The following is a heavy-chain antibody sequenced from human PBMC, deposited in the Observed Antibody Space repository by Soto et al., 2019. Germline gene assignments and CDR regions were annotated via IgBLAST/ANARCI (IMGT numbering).Heavy chain of an antibody. CDR2: ISAYNGNT. Sequence: QVQLVQSGAEVKKPGASVKVSCKASGYTFTSYAISWVRQAPGQGLEWMGWISAYNGNTNYAQKLQGRVTMTTDTSTSRAYIELRSLRSDDTAVYSWARDAPPEDYWAQGTLVTVSS. CDR3: ARDAPPEDY. V-gene: IGHV1-18*01. CDR1: GYTFTSYA. J-gene: IGHJ4*02.